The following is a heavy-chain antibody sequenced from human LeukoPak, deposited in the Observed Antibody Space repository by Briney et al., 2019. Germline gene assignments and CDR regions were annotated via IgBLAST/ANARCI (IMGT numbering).Heavy chain of an antibody. CDR2: ISGSGNSP. CDR1: GFIFSSYA. J-gene: IGHJ4*02. Sequence: GGSLRLSCAASGFIFSSYAMSWVRQAPGKGLEWVSVISGSGNSPYYADAVKGRFTISRDNSKNTLYLQMNSLRGEDTAVYYCAKALMIFGVIIYWGQGTLVTVSS. CDR3: AKALMIFGVIIY. D-gene: IGHD3-3*01. V-gene: IGHV3-23*01.